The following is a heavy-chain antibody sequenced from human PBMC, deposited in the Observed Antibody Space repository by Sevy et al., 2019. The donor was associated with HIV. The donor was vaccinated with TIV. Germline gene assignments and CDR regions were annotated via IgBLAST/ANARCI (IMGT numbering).Heavy chain of an antibody. V-gene: IGHV4-34*01. CDR3: VRETTMDYGMDV. CDR2: INHSGST. Sequence: SETLSLTCAVYGGSFSGYYWSWIRQPPGKGLEWIGEINHSGSTNYNPSLKSRVTISVDTSKNQFSLKLSSVTAADTAVYYCVRETTMDYGMDVWGQGTTVTVSS. J-gene: IGHJ6*02. D-gene: IGHD3-10*01. CDR1: GGSFSGYY.